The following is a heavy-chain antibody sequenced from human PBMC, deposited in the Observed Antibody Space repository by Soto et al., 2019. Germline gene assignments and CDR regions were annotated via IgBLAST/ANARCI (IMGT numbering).Heavy chain of an antibody. D-gene: IGHD3-22*01. CDR2: MNPNSGNT. CDR3: ARDPYLTYYYDSSGYYPDY. Sequence: QVQLVQSGAEVKKPGASVKVSCKASGYTFTSYDINWVRQATGQGLEWMGWMNPNSGNTGYAQKFQGRVTMTRNTSISTAYMELSRLRSDDTAVYYCARDPYLTYYYDSSGYYPDYWGQGTLVTVSS. J-gene: IGHJ4*02. CDR1: GYTFTSYD. V-gene: IGHV1-8*01.